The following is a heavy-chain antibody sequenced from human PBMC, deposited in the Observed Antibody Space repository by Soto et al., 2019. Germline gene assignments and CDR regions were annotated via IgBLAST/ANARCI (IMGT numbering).Heavy chain of an antibody. Sequence: VQLVESGGGLVKPGGSLRLSCAASGFTFSDYYMAWVRQTPGKGLEWIAYIVSGSTYTNYADSVKGRFTISRDNDRESLFLEMNSLRADDTALYYCARVDGESRVHVWGQGTTVSVS. V-gene: IGHV3-11*06. CDR3: ARVDGESRVHV. J-gene: IGHJ6*02. CDR1: GFTFSDYY. D-gene: IGHD2-21*01. CDR2: IVSGSTYT.